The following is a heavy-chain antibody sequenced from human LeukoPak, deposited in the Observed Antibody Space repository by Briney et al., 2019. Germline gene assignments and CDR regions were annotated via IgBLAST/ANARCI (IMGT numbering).Heavy chain of an antibody. CDR2: IYWDDDK. J-gene: IGHJ4*02. Sequence: SGPTLVKPTQTLTLTCTFSGFSLSTSGVGVGWIRQPPGEALEWLALIYWDDDKRFSPSLKSRLTINKHHSKNQVVLTMTNMDPVDTATYYCARSRGYFDYWGQGTLVTVSS. D-gene: IGHD1-26*01. CDR3: ARSRGYFDY. CDR1: GFSLSTSGVG. V-gene: IGHV2-5*02.